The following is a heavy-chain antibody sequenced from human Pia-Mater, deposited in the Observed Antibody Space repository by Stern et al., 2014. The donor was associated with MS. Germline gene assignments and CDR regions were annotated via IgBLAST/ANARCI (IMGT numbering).Heavy chain of an antibody. Sequence: DQLVESGAELKKPGSSVKVSCTASGGTSSRQPITLVRQAPGPGLEWLAEIHPGLKTANYAQQFQGRVTITADESTSTTYLEFSSLRYEDTAVYYCARRGSARRGSGWLDPWGQGTLVTVSS. D-gene: IGHD3-16*01. CDR2: IHPGLKTA. V-gene: IGHV1-69*01. CDR3: ARRGSARRGSGWLDP. J-gene: IGHJ5*02. CDR1: GGTSSRQP.